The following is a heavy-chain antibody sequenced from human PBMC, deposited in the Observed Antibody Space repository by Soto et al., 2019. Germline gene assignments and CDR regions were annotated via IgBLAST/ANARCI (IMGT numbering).Heavy chain of an antibody. CDR3: ARVGWELNFDY. V-gene: IGHV1-46*01. D-gene: IGHD1-26*01. CDR2: INPSGGST. Sequence: ASVKVSCKASGYTFTSYYMHWVRQAPGQGLEWMGIINPSGGSTSYAQKFQGRVTMTRDTSTSTVYMGLSSLRSEDTAVYYCARVGWELNFDYWGQGTLVTVSS. J-gene: IGHJ4*02. CDR1: GYTFTSYY.